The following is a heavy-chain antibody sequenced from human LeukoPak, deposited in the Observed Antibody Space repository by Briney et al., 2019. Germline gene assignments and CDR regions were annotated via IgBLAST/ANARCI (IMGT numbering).Heavy chain of an antibody. Sequence: GGSLRLSCAASGFTFDDYAMHWVRQAPGKGLEWVSGISWNSGSIGYADSVKGRFTISRDNAKNSLYLQMNSLRAEDTALYYCAKDMEDIVVVPGSYGMGVWGQGTTVTVSS. J-gene: IGHJ6*02. CDR1: GFTFDDYA. V-gene: IGHV3-9*01. CDR2: ISWNSGSI. CDR3: AKDMEDIVVVPGSYGMGV. D-gene: IGHD2-2*01.